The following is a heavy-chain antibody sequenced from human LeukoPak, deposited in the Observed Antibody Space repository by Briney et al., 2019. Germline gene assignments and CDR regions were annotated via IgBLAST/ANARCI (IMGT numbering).Heavy chain of an antibody. D-gene: IGHD1-26*01. Sequence: SETLSLTCTVSGGSISSGGYYWSWIRQPPGKGLEWIGYIYHSGSTYYNPSLKSRVTISVDRSKNQFSLKLSSVTAADTAVYYCARVIGARSLGFDYWGQGTLVTVSS. CDR2: IYHSGST. CDR1: GGSISSGGYY. V-gene: IGHV4-30-2*01. J-gene: IGHJ4*02. CDR3: ARVIGARSLGFDY.